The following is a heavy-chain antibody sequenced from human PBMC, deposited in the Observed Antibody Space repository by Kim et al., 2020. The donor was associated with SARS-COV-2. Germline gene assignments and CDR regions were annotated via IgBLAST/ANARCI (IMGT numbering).Heavy chain of an antibody. D-gene: IGHD6-13*01. J-gene: IGHJ4*02. CDR2: IYYSGST. CDR1: GGSISSGGYY. Sequence: SETLSLTCTVSGGSISSGGYYWSWIRQHPGKGLEWIGYIYYSGSTYYNPSLKSRVTISVDTSKNQFSLKLSSVTAADTAVYYCARDRGIAAAGLHFDYWGQGTLVTVSS. V-gene: IGHV4-31*03. CDR3: ARDRGIAAAGLHFDY.